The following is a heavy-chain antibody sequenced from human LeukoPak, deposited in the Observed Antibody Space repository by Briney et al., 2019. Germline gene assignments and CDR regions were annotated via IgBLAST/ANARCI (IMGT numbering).Heavy chain of an antibody. V-gene: IGHV5-51*01. J-gene: IGHJ3*02. Sequence: GESLKISCKGSGYSFTSYWIGXXXXMPGXXXXXXXIIYPGDSDTRYSPXFQGQVTISADKSISTAYLQWSSLKASDTAMYYCARQGGAPSAFDIWGQGTMVTVSS. CDR3: ARQGGAPSAFDI. D-gene: IGHD1-26*01. CDR1: GYSFTSYW. CDR2: IYPGDSDT.